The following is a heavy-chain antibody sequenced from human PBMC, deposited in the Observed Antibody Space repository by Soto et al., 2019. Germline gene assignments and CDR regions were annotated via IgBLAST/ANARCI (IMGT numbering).Heavy chain of an antibody. V-gene: IGHV4-31*03. CDR3: ARARGYSGYRADY. CDR1: GGSISSGGYY. CDR2: IYYSGST. Sequence: SSETLSLTCTVSGGSISSGGYYWSWIRQHPGKGLEWIGYIYYSGSTYYNPSLKSRVTISVDTSKNQFSLKLSSVTAADTAVYYCARARGYSGYRADYWGQGTLVTVSS. D-gene: IGHD5-12*01. J-gene: IGHJ4*02.